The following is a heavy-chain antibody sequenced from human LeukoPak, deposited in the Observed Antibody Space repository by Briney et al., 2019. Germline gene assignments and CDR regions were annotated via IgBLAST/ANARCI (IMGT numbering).Heavy chain of an antibody. V-gene: IGHV3-23*01. J-gene: IGHJ4*02. Sequence: GGTLRLSCAASGLTFSSYGMSWVRQAPGKGLEWVSAISGSGGSTYYADSVKGRFTISRDNSKNTLYLQMNSLRAEDTAVYYCAKDPGRGIVGATSWGQGTLVTVSS. CDR2: ISGSGGST. D-gene: IGHD1-26*01. CDR3: AKDPGRGIVGATS. CDR1: GLTFSSYG.